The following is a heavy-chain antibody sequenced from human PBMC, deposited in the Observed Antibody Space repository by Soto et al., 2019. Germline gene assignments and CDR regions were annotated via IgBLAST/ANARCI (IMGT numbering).Heavy chain of an antibody. V-gene: IGHV4-39*01. J-gene: IGHJ4*02. CDR3: ARHGSN. Sequence: SETLSLTCTVSGVSLSNSSYYRGWIRRPPGKGLEWIGTIFYSGITYYNPSLKSRVTISVDTSKNQFSLKLTSVTAADTAVYYCARHGSNWGQGTLVTVSS. CDR1: GVSLSNSSYY. CDR2: IFYSGIT.